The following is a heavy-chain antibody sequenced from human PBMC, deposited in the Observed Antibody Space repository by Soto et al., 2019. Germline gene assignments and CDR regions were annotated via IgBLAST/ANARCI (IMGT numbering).Heavy chain of an antibody. V-gene: IGHV3-53*01. CDR1: GFTVSSNY. CDR3: ARDLAGRDYYYYGMDV. J-gene: IGHJ6*02. Sequence: GGSLRLSCAASGFTVSSNYMSWVRQAPGKGLEWVSLIYSGGSTYYADSVKGRFTISRDSSKNTLYLQMNSLRAEDTAVYCCARDLAGRDYYYYGMDVWGQGTTVTVSS. CDR2: IYSGGST. D-gene: IGHD3-10*01.